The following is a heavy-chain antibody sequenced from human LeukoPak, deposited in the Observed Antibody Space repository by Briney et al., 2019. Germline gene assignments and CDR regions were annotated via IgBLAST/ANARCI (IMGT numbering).Heavy chain of an antibody. V-gene: IGHV1-69*05. CDR3: ARGHCSSTSCYTFPLQH. J-gene: IGHJ1*01. Sequence: ASVKVSCKASGGTFSSYAISWVRQAPGQGLEWMGGIIPIFGTANYAQKFQGRVTITTDESTSTAYMELSGLRSEDTAVYYCARGHCSSTSCYTFPLQHWGQGTLVTVSS. CDR2: IIPIFGTA. D-gene: IGHD2-2*02. CDR1: GGTFSSYA.